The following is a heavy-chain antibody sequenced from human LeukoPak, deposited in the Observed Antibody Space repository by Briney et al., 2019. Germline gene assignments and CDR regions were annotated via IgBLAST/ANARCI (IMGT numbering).Heavy chain of an antibody. CDR1: GFTFRSYG. CDR2: ISYDGSNK. D-gene: IGHD4/OR15-4a*01. J-gene: IGHJ4*02. V-gene: IGHV3-33*05. Sequence: GKSLRLSCAGSGFTFRSYGMHWVRQAPGKGLEWVAIISYDGSNKYSADSVKGRFTISRDNSKNTLYLQMNSLRADDTAVYYCARRAGAYSHPYDYWGQGTLVTVSS. CDR3: ARRAGAYSHPYDY.